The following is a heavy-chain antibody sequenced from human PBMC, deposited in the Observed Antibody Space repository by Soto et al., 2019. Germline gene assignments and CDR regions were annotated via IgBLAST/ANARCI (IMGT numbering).Heavy chain of an antibody. CDR3: ARGLRGYDPPGNY. Sequence: ASVKVSCKASGYNFTSSYMHWVRQAPGQGLEWMGIVNPTGRSTSYAQKFQGRVTMTRDTSTSTVYMELSSLISQDTAVYYWARGLRGYDPPGNYWGQGTGVTVSS. CDR1: GYNFTSSY. CDR2: VNPTGRST. V-gene: IGHV1-46*01. D-gene: IGHD5-12*01. J-gene: IGHJ4*02.